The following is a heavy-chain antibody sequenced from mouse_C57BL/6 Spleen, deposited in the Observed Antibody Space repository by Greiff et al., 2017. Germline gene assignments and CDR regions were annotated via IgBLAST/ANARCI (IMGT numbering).Heavy chain of an antibody. Sequence: EVQLVESGGGLVQPGGSLKLSCAASGFTFSDYYMYWVRQTPEKRLEWVAYISNGGGSTYYPDTVKGRFTISRDNAKNTLYLQMSRLKSEDTAMYYCARRGDSYARDYWGQGTSVTVSS. CDR2: ISNGGGST. J-gene: IGHJ4*01. CDR3: ARRGDSYARDY. CDR1: GFTFSDYY. V-gene: IGHV5-12*01. D-gene: IGHD3-3*01.